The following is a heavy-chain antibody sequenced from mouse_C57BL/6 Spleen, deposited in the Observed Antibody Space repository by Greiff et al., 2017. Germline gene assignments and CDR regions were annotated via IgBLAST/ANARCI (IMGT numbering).Heavy chain of an antibody. CDR3: ARETTVVPLYALEY. CDR1: GYTFTSYW. CDR2: IDPNSGGT. D-gene: IGHD1-1*01. Sequence: VQLQQSGAELVKPGASVKLSCKASGYTFTSYWMRWVKQRPGRGLEWIGRIDPNSGGTNYNEKFKSKATLTVDKPSSTAYMQLSSLTSEDSAVYYCARETTVVPLYALEYWGQGASVTVSS. J-gene: IGHJ4*01. V-gene: IGHV1-62-3*01.